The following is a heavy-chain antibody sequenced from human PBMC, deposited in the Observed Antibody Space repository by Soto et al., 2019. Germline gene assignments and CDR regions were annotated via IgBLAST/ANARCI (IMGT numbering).Heavy chain of an antibody. V-gene: IGHV3-74*01. J-gene: IGHJ4*02. CDR2: IKTDGTYA. CDR3: AAGGSCDYAN. D-gene: IGHD3-22*01. CDR1: GFTFSTYW. Sequence: EVQLVESGGDLVQPGGSLRLSCAASGFTFSTYWMHWVRQAPGKGLLWVSRIKTDGTYATYADSVKGRFTISRDNAKNTLYLQMNSLRVEDAAVYYSAAGGSCDYANWGQGTLVTVSS.